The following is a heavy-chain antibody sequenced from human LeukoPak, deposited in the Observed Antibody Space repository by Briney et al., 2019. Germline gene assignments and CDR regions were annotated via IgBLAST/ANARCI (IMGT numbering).Heavy chain of an antibody. CDR3: ARGGNSSWDY. CDR2: IKPDGTEK. V-gene: IGHV3-7*01. CDR1: GFVFSNYW. J-gene: IGHJ4*02. D-gene: IGHD6-6*01. Sequence: PGGSLRLSCAASGFVFSNYWMSWVRQAPGEGLEWVANIKPDGTEKYYVDSLKGRFTISRDNAKNSLYLQMNSLRVEDTAVYYCARGGNSSWDYWGQGALVTVSS.